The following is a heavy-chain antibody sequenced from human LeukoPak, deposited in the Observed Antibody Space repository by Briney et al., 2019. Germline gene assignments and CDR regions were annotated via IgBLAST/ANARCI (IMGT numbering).Heavy chain of an antibody. J-gene: IGHJ3*02. CDR1: GGSISSGDYY. V-gene: IGHV4-30-4*02. CDR2: IYYSGST. D-gene: IGHD3-10*01. Sequence: SSETLSLTCTVSGGSISSGDYYWSWIRQPPGKGLEWIGYIYYSGSTYYNPSLKSRVTISVDTSKNQFSLKLSSVTAADTAVYYCARGLYGSGSYPDAFDIWGQGTMVTVSS. CDR3: ARGLYGSGSYPDAFDI.